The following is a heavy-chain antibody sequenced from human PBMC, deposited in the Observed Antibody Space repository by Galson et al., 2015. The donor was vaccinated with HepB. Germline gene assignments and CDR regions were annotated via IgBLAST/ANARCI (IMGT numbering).Heavy chain of an antibody. J-gene: IGHJ4*02. CDR1: GFTFSSYA. D-gene: IGHD6-6*01. V-gene: IGHV3-23*01. CDR3: AKGRIAAPTLYYFDY. Sequence: SLRLSCAASGFTFSSYAMSWVRQAPGKGLEWVSAISGSGGSTYYADSVKGWFTISRDNSKNTLYLQMNSLRAEDTAVYYCAKGRIAAPTLYYFDYWGQGTLVTVSS. CDR2: ISGSGGST.